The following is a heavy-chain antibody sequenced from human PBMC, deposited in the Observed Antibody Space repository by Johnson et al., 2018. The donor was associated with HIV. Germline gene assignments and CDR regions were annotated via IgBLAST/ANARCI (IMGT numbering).Heavy chain of an antibody. D-gene: IGHD3-22*01. CDR2: ISSSGSTI. Sequence: HVQLVESGGGVVQPGRSLRLSCAASGFTFSDYYMSWIRQAPGKGLEWVSYISSSGSTIYYADSVKGRFTISRDNAKNSLYLQMNSLRAEDTALYYCARLANNYYDSSGYDDAFDIWGQGTMVTVSS. CDR1: GFTFSDYY. CDR3: ARLANNYYDSSGYDDAFDI. V-gene: IGHV3-11*01. J-gene: IGHJ3*02.